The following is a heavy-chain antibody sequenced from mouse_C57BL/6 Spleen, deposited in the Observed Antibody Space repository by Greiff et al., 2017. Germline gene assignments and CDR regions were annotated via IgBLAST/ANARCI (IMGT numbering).Heavy chain of an antibody. Sequence: KQRPGQGLEWIGMIHPNSGSTNYNEKFKSKATLTVDKSSSTAYMQLSSLTSEDSAVYYCWEAQATFAYWGQGTLVTVSA. CDR2: IHPNSGST. D-gene: IGHD3-2*02. CDR3: WEAQATFAY. V-gene: IGHV1-64*01. J-gene: IGHJ3*01.